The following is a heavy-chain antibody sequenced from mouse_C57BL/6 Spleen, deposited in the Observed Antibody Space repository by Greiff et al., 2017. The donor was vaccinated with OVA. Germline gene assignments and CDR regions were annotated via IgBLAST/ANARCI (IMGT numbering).Heavy chain of an antibody. D-gene: IGHD1-1*01. CDR1: GYTFTSYW. J-gene: IGHJ2*01. CDR2: IYPGSGST. V-gene: IGHV1-55*01. CDR3: ARFDYGSSDYFDY. Sequence: VQLQQSGAELVKPGASVKMSCKASGYTFTSYWITWVKQRPGQGLEWIGDIYPGSGSTNYNEKLKSKATLTVDTSSSTAYMQLSSLTSEDSAVYYCARFDYGSSDYFDYWGQGTTLTVSS.